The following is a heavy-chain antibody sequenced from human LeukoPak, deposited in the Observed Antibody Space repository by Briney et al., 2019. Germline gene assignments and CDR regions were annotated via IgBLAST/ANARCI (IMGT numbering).Heavy chain of an antibody. D-gene: IGHD1-1*01. V-gene: IGHV4-39*07. CDR3: ARGRVSSSTWYSTYYYYFYMDV. J-gene: IGHJ6*03. CDR1: GGSISSSGSY. CDR2: IYYSGST. Sequence: SETLSLTCTVSGGSISSSGSYWGWIRQPPGRGLEWIVTIYYSGSTYYNPPLKSRVTISVDTSKNQFSLNLSSVTAADTAVYFCARGRVSSSTWYSTYYYYFYMDVWGKGTTVTVSS.